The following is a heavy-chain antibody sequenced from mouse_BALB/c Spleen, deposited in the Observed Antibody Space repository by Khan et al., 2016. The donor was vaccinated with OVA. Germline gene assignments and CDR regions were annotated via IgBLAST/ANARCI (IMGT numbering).Heavy chain of an antibody. CDR1: GYSITSGYG. CDR3: ARTARIKY. J-gene: IGHJ2*01. D-gene: IGHD1-2*01. V-gene: IGHV3-2*02. Sequence: EVQLEESGPGLVKPSQSLSLTCTVTGYSITSGYGWNWIRQFPGNKLEWMGYISYSGSTNYNPSLKSRISITRDTSKNQFFLQLNTVTTEDTATYYCARTARIKYWGQGTTLTVSS. CDR2: ISYSGST.